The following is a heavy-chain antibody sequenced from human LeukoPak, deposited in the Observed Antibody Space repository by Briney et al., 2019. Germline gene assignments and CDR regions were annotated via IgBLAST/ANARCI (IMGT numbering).Heavy chain of an antibody. J-gene: IGHJ5*02. CDR1: GGPISSSSYY. CDR2: IYYSGST. V-gene: IGHV4-39*01. Sequence: PSETLSLTCTVSGGPISSSSYYWGWIRQPPGKGLEWIGSIYYSGSTYYNPSLKSRVTISVDTSKNQFSLKLSSVTAADTAVYYCARNSLGSIAAPKFDPWGQGTLVTVSS. D-gene: IGHD6-6*01. CDR3: ARNSLGSIAAPKFDP.